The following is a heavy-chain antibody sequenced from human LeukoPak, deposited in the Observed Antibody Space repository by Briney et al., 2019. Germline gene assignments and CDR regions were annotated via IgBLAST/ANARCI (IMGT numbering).Heavy chain of an antibody. CDR3: ARVVVVSAGAYYFDY. Sequence: PSETLSLTCTVSGGSISNHYWSWIRQPPGQRLEWIGYVFYSGSTNYNPALKSRVTISVGTSKNQFSLKLSSVTAADTAVYYCARVVVVSAGAYYFDYWGQGTLVTVSS. CDR2: VFYSGST. V-gene: IGHV4-59*11. J-gene: IGHJ4*02. D-gene: IGHD2-15*01. CDR1: GGSISNHY.